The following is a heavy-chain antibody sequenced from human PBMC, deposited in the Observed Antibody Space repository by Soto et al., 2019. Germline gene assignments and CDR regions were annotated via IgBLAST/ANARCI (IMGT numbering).Heavy chain of an antibody. CDR3: TRESLHSGYDPSTDY. CDR1: GFTFGDYA. V-gene: IGHV3-49*03. J-gene: IGHJ4*02. Sequence: GGSLRLSCTASGFTFGDYAMSWFRQAPGKGLEWVGFIRSKAYGGTTEYAASVKGRFTISRDDSKSIAYLQMNSLKTEDTAVYYCTRESLHSGYDPSTDYWGQGTLVTVSS. D-gene: IGHD5-12*01. CDR2: IRSKAYGGTT.